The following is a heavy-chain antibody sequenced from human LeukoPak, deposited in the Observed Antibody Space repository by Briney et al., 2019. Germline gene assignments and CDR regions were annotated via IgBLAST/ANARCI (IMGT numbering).Heavy chain of an antibody. Sequence: GASVKVSCKASGYTFTSYDINWVRQATGQGLEWMGWMNPNSGNTGYAQKFQGRVTMTRDMSTSTVYMKLSSLNFEDTAVFYCAREPGVAAGANWFDPWGQGTLVTVSS. J-gene: IGHJ5*02. CDR1: GYTFTSYD. CDR3: AREPGVAAGANWFDP. V-gene: IGHV1-8*01. CDR2: MNPNSGNT. D-gene: IGHD6-13*01.